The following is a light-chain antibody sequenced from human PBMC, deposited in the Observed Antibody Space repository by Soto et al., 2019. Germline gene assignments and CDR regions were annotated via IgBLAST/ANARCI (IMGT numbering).Light chain of an antibody. V-gene: IGKV3-15*01. J-gene: IGKJ2*01. CDR3: QQYNNWPPEYT. CDR1: HSVSSN. Sequence: EIVMTQSPATLSVSPGERATLSCRASHSVSSNLAWYQQKPGQAPRLLIYGASTRATGIPARFSGSGSETEFTLTISSLQSEDFAVYYCQQYNNWPPEYTFGQGTKLEIK. CDR2: GAS.